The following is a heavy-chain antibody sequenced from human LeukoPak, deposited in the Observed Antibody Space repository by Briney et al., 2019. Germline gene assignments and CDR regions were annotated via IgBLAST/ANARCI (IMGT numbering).Heavy chain of an antibody. Sequence: GGSLRLSCAASGFSFSRYSMNWVRQAPGKGLDWFSSISSSSSYIYYADSVKGRFPISRDNAKNSLYLQMNSLRAEDTAVYYCARDHCSSTSCYTTYNWFDPWGQGTLVTVSS. CDR3: ARDHCSSTSCYTTYNWFDP. D-gene: IGHD2-2*02. CDR2: ISSSSSYI. J-gene: IGHJ5*02. V-gene: IGHV3-21*01. CDR1: GFSFSRYS.